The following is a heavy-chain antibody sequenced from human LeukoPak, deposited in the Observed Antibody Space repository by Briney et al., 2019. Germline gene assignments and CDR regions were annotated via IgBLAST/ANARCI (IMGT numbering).Heavy chain of an antibody. Sequence: GASVKVSCKASGYTFTSYGISWVRQAPGQGLEWMGWISAYNGNTNYAQKLQGRVTMTTDTSTSTAYMELRSLRSDDTAVYYCARDYSSGWYVGANWFDPWGQGTLVTVPS. V-gene: IGHV1-18*01. CDR1: GYTFTSYG. J-gene: IGHJ5*02. CDR3: ARDYSSGWYVGANWFDP. CDR2: ISAYNGNT. D-gene: IGHD6-19*01.